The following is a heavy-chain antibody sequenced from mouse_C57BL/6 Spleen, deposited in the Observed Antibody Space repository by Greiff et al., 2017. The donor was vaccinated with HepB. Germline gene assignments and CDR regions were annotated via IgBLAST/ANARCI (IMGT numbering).Heavy chain of an antibody. CDR1: GYTFTSYW. V-gene: IGHV1-61*01. CDR3: ARGGRDYFDY. Sequence: VQLQQSGAELVRPGSSVKLSCKASGYTFTSYWMDWVKQRPGQGLEWIGNIYPSDSETHYNQKFKDKATLTVDKSSSTAYMQLSSLTSEDSAVYYCARGGRDYFDYWGQGTTLTVSS. J-gene: IGHJ2*01. CDR2: IYPSDSET.